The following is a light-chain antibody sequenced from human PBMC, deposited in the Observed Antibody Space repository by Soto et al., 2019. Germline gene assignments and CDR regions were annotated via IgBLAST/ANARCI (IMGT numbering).Light chain of an antibody. CDR1: QSVLYSPNNKTY. V-gene: IGKV4-1*01. J-gene: IGKJ3*01. CDR2: WAS. Sequence: DIVMTQSPDSLAVSLGERATINCKSSQSVLYSPNNKTYLAWFQQKPGLPPKLIIYWASTRESGVPDRFSGSRSGTDFTLHISSLQAEDVAVYYCQHYYTTPPAFGHGTKVDIK. CDR3: QHYYTTPPA.